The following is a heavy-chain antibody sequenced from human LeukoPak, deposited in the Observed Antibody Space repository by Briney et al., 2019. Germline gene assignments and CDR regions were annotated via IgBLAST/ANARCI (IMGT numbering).Heavy chain of an antibody. CDR3: AKASGRAAAGNNWFDP. CDR2: ISCSGGST. D-gene: IGHD6-13*01. V-gene: IGHV3-23*01. Sequence: GGSLRLSCAASGFTFSSYAMSWVRQAPGKGLEWVSAISCSGGSTYYADSVKGRFTISRDNSKNTLYLQMNSLRAEDTAVYYCAKASGRAAAGNNWFDPWGQGTLVTVSS. J-gene: IGHJ5*02. CDR1: GFTFSSYA.